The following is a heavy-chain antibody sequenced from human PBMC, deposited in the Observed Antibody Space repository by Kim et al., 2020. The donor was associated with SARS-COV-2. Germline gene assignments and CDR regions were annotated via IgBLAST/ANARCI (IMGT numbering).Heavy chain of an antibody. D-gene: IGHD4-17*01. Sequence: SETLSLTCTVSGGSISSYYWSWIRQPPGQGLEWIGYIYYSGSTNYNPSLESRVTMSADTSKNQFSLNLSSVTAADTAVYYCARHGGDYVVDYWGQGILVT. CDR3: ARHGGDYVVDY. J-gene: IGHJ4*02. CDR2: IYYSGST. CDR1: GGSISSYY. V-gene: IGHV4-59*08.